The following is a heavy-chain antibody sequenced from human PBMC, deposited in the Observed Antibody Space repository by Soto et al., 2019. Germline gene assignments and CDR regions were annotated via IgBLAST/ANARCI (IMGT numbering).Heavy chain of an antibody. D-gene: IGHD6-13*01. V-gene: IGHV3-7*04. CDR1: GFTLSNDW. CDR2: INQDGSET. Sequence: EVQLVESGGGLVQPGMSLRLSCAASGFTLSNDWMTWVRQAPVRGLEWVANINQDGSETQYAGSVRGRFTISRDNAKEFLYLQMNSLRDEDTAVYYCSGGGTTSSWYWRNWGQGILVTVSS. J-gene: IGHJ4*02. CDR3: SGGGTTSSWYWRN.